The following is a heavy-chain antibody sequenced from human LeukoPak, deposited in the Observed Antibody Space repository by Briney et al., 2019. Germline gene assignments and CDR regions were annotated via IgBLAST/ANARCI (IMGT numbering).Heavy chain of an antibody. D-gene: IGHD1-7*01. Sequence: GGSLRLSCAASGFTFSSYEMNWVRQALGKGLEWVSYISSSGSTIYYADSVKGRFTISRDNSKNTLYLQMNSLRAEDTAVYYCAKRRGLELLYYYYMDVWGKGTTVTVSS. CDR2: ISSSGSTI. CDR3: AKRRGLELLYYYYMDV. V-gene: IGHV3-48*03. J-gene: IGHJ6*03. CDR1: GFTFSSYE.